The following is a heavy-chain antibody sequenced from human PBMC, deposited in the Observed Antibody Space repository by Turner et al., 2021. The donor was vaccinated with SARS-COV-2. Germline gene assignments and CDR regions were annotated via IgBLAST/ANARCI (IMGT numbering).Heavy chain of an antibody. CDR3: ARAYSGYDALDS. CDR1: PGSIRNYY. Sequence: QVHLQESGPGLVKPSVTLSLTFPVPPGSIRNYYWTWVRQPQGKGLEWIGHIDYSGNTYSNPSLKSRLTMSIDTSKDQFSLKLTSVTAADTAVYYCARAYSGYDALDSWGQGILVTVSS. V-gene: IGHV4-59*01. CDR2: IDYSGNT. D-gene: IGHD5-12*01. J-gene: IGHJ4*02.